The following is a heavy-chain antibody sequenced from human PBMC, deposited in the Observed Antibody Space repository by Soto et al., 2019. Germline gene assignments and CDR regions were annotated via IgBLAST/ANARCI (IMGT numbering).Heavy chain of an antibody. Sequence: PGGSLRLSCAASGFTFGDYYMSWIRQAPGKGLEWVSYISSSGSSTYYVDSVRGRFTISRDNAKNSLYLQMDSLGAADTAVYYCARQLSEITFGGVIVEGYMDVWGKGTTVTVSS. V-gene: IGHV3-11*01. CDR2: ISSSGSST. D-gene: IGHD3-16*02. CDR3: ARQLSEITFGGVIVEGYMDV. J-gene: IGHJ6*03. CDR1: GFTFGDYY.